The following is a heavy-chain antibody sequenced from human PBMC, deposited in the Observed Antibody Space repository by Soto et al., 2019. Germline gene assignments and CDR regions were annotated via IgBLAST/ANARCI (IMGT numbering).Heavy chain of an antibody. J-gene: IGHJ4*02. Sequence: SVKVSCKASGGTFSSYAISWVRQAPGQGLEWMGGIIPIFGTANYAQKFQGRVTITADESTSTAYMELSSLRSEDTAVYYCARDRSYGSSDYFDYWGQGTLVTVSS. CDR2: IIPIFGTA. V-gene: IGHV1-69*13. CDR1: GGTFSSYA. CDR3: ARDRSYGSSDYFDY. D-gene: IGHD3-16*01.